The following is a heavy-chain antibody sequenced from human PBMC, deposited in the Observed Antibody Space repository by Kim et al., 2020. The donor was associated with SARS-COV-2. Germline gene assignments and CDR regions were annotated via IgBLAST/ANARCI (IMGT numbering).Heavy chain of an antibody. CDR3: AREPYSSALDV. CDR1: GFTFTSYG. CDR2: ISTYNGNR. V-gene: IGHV1-18*04. J-gene: IGHJ6*02. D-gene: IGHD6-25*01. Sequence: ASVKVSCKASGFTFTSYGISWVRQAPGQGLEWMGWISTYNGNRNYAQKFRGRVTMTTETSTSTAYMDLRSLRFDDTAVYYCAREPYSSALDVWGQGTTVTVSS.